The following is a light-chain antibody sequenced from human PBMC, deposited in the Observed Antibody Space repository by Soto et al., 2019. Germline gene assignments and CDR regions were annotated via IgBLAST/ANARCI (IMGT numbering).Light chain of an antibody. J-gene: IGKJ4*01. Sequence: DIHMTQSPSSLSASVGDRVTITCRAGQSITTYLNWYQQKPGKAPNLLIYAASRLQSGVPSRFSGSGSGTDFTLTVSSLQTEEFTTYYCQAGHAFPHTLGGGTKVDIK. CDR3: QAGHAFPHT. CDR2: AAS. V-gene: IGKV1-39*01. CDR1: QSITTY.